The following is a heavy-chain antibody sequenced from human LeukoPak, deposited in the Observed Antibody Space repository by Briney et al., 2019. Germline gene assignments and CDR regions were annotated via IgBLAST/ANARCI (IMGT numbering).Heavy chain of an antibody. J-gene: IGHJ4*02. CDR3: ARDRGSSWYVDY. Sequence: GSSVKVSCKASGYTFTNYYIHWVRQAPGQGLECMGWINTSSGGTEYAQKFQGRVTMTGDTSISTAYMELSRLRSDDTAVYYCARDRGSSWYVDYWGQGTLVTVSS. CDR1: GYTFTNYY. V-gene: IGHV1-2*02. CDR2: INTSSGGT. D-gene: IGHD6-13*01.